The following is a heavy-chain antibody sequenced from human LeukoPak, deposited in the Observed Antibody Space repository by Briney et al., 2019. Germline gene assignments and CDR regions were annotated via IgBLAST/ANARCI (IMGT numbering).Heavy chain of an antibody. Sequence: GASVKVSCKVSGYTFTSYGISWVRQAPGQGLEWMGWISAYNGNTNYAQKLQGRVTMTTDTSTSTAYMELRSLRSDDTAVYYCARVWPNDYGDYGWFDPWGQGTLVTVSS. D-gene: IGHD4-17*01. V-gene: IGHV1-18*01. CDR2: ISAYNGNT. CDR3: ARVWPNDYGDYGWFDP. CDR1: GYTFTSYG. J-gene: IGHJ5*02.